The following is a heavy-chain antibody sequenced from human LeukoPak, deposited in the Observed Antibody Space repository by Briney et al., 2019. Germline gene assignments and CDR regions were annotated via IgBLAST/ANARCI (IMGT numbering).Heavy chain of an antibody. CDR3: VNNRAAYGSSWLDY. J-gene: IGHJ4*02. CDR2: ISGSGGIT. V-gene: IGHV3-23*01. CDR1: GFTFSNYA. D-gene: IGHD6-13*01. Sequence: HPGGSLRLSCAASGFTFSNYAMTWVRQAPGKGLEWVSVISGSGGITYYADSVKGRFTISRDNSKNTLYLQMNSLTVEDAATYYCVNNRAAYGSSWLDYWGQGTLVTVSS.